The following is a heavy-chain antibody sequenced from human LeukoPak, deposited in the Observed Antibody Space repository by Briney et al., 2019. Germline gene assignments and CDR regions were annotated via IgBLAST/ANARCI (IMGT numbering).Heavy chain of an antibody. V-gene: IGHV3-23*01. CDR1: GFTFSTYA. CDR3: ARSTVGTSCCTAVDY. D-gene: IGHD1-26*01. J-gene: IGHJ4*02. CDR2: ISAGGDRT. Sequence: GGSLRLSCAASGFTFSTYAMNSVRQAPGKGLEWVSGISAGGDRTYYADSVKGRFTISRDNSKNTLYLQMNSLRAEDTAEYYCARSTVGTSCCTAVDYWGQGTLVTVSS.